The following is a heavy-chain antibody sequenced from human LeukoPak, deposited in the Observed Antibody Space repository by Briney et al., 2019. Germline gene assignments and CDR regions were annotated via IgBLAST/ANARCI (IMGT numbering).Heavy chain of an antibody. Sequence: ASVKVSCKASGYTFTSYAMNWVRQAPGQGLEWMGWINTNTGNPTYAQGFTGRFVFSLDTSVSTAYLQISSLKAEDTAVYYCARGGLRLGELSFLRHADYWGQGTLVTVSS. CDR2: INTNTGNP. CDR3: ARGGLRLGELSFLRHADY. CDR1: GYTFTSYA. V-gene: IGHV7-4-1*02. D-gene: IGHD3-16*02. J-gene: IGHJ4*02.